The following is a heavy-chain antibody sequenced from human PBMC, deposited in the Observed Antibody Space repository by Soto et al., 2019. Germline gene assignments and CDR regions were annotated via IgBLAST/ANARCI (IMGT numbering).Heavy chain of an antibody. D-gene: IGHD4-17*01. CDR2: IHGSGVNT. CDR1: GFTFANYA. V-gene: IGHV3-23*01. Sequence: PGGSLRLSCSASGFTFANYAMTWVCQAPGKGLEWVSAIHGSGVNTYYADSVKGRFTISRDNSKNTLFLQMNSLRADDTAVYYCAKDPNGDYVGAFDFWGPGTMVTVSS. CDR3: AKDPNGDYVGAFDF. J-gene: IGHJ3*01.